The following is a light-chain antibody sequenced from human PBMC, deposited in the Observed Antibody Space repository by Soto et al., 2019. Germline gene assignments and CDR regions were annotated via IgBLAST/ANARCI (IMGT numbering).Light chain of an antibody. CDR2: DAS. Sequence: DIQMTQSPSSLSASVGDRVSISCRASQSISSWLAWYQQKPGKAPKLLIYDASSLESGVPSRFRGTASGTEFTLTISSLQPDDYASYYCQEHGTYPLTFGGGTKV. CDR1: QSISSW. CDR3: QEHGTYPLT. J-gene: IGKJ4*01. V-gene: IGKV1-5*01.